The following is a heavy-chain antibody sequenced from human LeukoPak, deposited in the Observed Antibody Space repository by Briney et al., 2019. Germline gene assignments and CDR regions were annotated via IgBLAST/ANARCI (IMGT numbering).Heavy chain of an antibody. Sequence: GRSLRLSCAASGFTFDDYAMHWVRQAPGKGLEWVSGISWNSGSIGYADSVKGRFTISRDNAKNSLYLQMNSLRAEDMALYYCAKDKSPRLVPAAMLLDPWGQGTLVTVSS. CDR2: ISWNSGSI. CDR1: GFTFDDYA. CDR3: AKDKSPRLVPAAMLLDP. J-gene: IGHJ5*02. V-gene: IGHV3-9*03. D-gene: IGHD2-2*01.